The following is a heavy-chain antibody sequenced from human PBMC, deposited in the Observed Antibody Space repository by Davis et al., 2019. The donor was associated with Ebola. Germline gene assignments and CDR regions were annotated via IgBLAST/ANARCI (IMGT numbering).Heavy chain of an antibody. CDR1: CFSFSSSA. Sequence: GESLMTSCVTSCFSFSSSAMNWVRQAPGMRLEWVSTISGSGGSTYYGESVKGRFTISRDNTKNTLYLQMNSLRVDDTAVYYCASDLWFGELSDCWGQGTLVTVSS. J-gene: IGHJ4*02. CDR2: ISGSGGST. D-gene: IGHD3-10*01. CDR3: ASDLWFGELSDC. V-gene: IGHV3-23*01.